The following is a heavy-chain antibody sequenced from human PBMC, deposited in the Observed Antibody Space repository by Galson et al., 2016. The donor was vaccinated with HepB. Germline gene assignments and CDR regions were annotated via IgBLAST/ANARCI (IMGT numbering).Heavy chain of an antibody. Sequence: SCADSGFTFRRNGMHWVRQAPGKGLEWVAVISNDGSNEDYADSVKGRFTISRDNSKTTLYLQMNSLRVEDTAVYYCAKDRGLGYGMDVWGQGTTVTVSS. J-gene: IGHJ6*02. V-gene: IGHV3-30*18. CDR2: ISNDGSNE. CDR1: GFTFRRNG. D-gene: IGHD6-19*01. CDR3: AKDRGLGYGMDV.